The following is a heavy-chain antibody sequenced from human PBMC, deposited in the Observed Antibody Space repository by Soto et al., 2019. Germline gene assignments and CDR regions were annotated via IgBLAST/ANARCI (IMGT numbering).Heavy chain of an antibody. V-gene: IGHV4-39*01. CDR2: IYYSERTSYNSGST. CDR1: GDSMTSSSYY. Sequence: QLQLQESGPGLVKPSETQSLTCTVSGDSMTSSSYYWGWIRQPPGKGLEWVGSIYYSERTSYNSGSTYYSPSLKSRVAISGDTSKGQLSLKLSSVTAADTAVYYCARHTRNQFDPWGQGTLVTVSS. CDR3: ARHTRNQFDP. J-gene: IGHJ5*02.